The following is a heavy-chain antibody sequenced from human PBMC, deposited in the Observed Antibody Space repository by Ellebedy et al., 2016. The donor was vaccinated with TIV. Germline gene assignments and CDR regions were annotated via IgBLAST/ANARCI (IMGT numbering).Heavy chain of an antibody. V-gene: IGHV3-7*01. CDR2: IYQDGGVQ. CDR3: ARGGSYGDYAVQINSWLDT. Sequence: PGGSLRLSCAASGFSFRSYWMSWVRQAPGKGLEWVANIYQDGGVQYYVDSVKGRFTISRDNADNYLFLQMNSLRAEDTAVYYCARGGSYGDYAVQINSWLDTWGRGTLVAVSS. CDR1: GFSFRSYW. J-gene: IGHJ5*02. D-gene: IGHD4-17*01.